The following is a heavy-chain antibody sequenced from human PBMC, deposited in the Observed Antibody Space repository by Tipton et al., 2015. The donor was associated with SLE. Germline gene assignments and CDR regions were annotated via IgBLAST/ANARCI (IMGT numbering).Heavy chain of an antibody. V-gene: IGHV4-30-4*01. Sequence: TLSLTCTVSGGSISSGDYYWSWIRQPPGKGLEWIGYIYYSGSTYYNPSLKSRVTISVDTSKNQFSLKLSSVTAADTAVYYCARVGDGNYGSGSFVDYWGQGTLVTVPS. J-gene: IGHJ4*02. CDR1: GGSISSGDYY. CDR2: IYYSGST. CDR3: ARVGDGNYGSGSFVDY. D-gene: IGHD3-10*01.